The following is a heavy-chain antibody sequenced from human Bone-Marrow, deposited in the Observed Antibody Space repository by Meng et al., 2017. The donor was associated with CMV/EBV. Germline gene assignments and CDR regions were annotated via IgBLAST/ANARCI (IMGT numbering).Heavy chain of an antibody. CDR2: IYYSGST. CDR3: ARVPKPYDSSGYGRV. D-gene: IGHD3-22*01. J-gene: IGHJ4*02. V-gene: IGHV4-39*07. Sequence: SETLSLTCTVSGGSISSSSYYWDWIRQPPGKGLEWIGSIYYSGSTYYNPSLKSRVTISVDTSENQFSLKLSSVTAADTAVYYCARVPKPYDSSGYGRVWGQGTRVTVSS. CDR1: GGSISSSSYY.